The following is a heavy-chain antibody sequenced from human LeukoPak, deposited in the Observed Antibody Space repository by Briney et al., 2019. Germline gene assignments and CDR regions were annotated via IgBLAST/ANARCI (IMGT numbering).Heavy chain of an antibody. J-gene: IGHJ6*02. V-gene: IGHV3-74*01. CDR2: INSDGSST. D-gene: IGHD6-19*01. CDR3: AKALPIAEAGNRESYYYALDV. Sequence: GGSLRLSCAASGFTFSSYWMHWVRQAPGKGLVWVSRINSDGSSTSYADSVKGRFTISRDNAKNTLYLQMNNLRAEDTAFYYCAKALPIAEAGNRESYYYALDVWGQGTTVIVSS. CDR1: GFTFSSYW.